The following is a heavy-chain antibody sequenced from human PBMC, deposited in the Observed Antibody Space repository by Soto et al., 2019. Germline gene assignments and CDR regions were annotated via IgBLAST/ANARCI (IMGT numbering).Heavy chain of an antibody. D-gene: IGHD6-6*01. Sequence: GASVKVSCKASGYTFTSYDINWVRQATGQGLEWMGWMNPNSGNTGYAQKFQGRVTMTRNTSISTAYMELSSLRSEDTAVYYCARAGIAARRQEHWFDPWGQGTLVTVSS. J-gene: IGHJ5*02. CDR3: ARAGIAARRQEHWFDP. CDR2: MNPNSGNT. V-gene: IGHV1-8*01. CDR1: GYTFTSYD.